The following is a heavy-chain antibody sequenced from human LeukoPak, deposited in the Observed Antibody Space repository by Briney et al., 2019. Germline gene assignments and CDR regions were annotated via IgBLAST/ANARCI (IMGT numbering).Heavy chain of an antibody. CDR2: INHSGST. D-gene: IGHD6-6*01. CDR1: GGSFGGYY. J-gene: IGHJ6*02. V-gene: IGHV4-34*01. Sequence: PSETLSLTCAVYGGSFGGYYWSWIRQPPGKGLEWIGEINHSGSTNYNPSLKSRVTISVDTSKNQFSLKLSSVTAADTAVYYCASIFIAARDYYYYYGMDVWGQGTTVTVSS. CDR3: ASIFIAARDYYYYYGMDV.